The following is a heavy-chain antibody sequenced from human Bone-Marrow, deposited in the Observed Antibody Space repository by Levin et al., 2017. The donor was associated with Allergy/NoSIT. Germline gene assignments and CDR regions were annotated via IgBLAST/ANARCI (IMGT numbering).Heavy chain of an antibody. CDR2: VNPSGSDT. CDR1: GYSITSYY. Sequence: GASVKVSCKASGYSITSYYIHWVRQAPGQGLEWMGLVNPSGSDTNYAQKFQGRVTMTTDTSTNTVYMELSSLTSEDTAVYYGARLFRRFGQLAQADWYFDLWGRGTLITVSS. D-gene: IGHD3-10*01. V-gene: IGHV1-46*01. CDR3: ARLFRRFGQLAQADWYFDL. J-gene: IGHJ2*01.